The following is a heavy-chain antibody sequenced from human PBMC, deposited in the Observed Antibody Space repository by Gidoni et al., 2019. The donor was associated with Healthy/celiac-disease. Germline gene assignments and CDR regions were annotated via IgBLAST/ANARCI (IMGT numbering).Heavy chain of an antibody. D-gene: IGHD2-15*01. V-gene: IGHV4-39*07. CDR2: IYYSGST. Sequence: QLQLQESGPGLVKPSETLSLPSTVSGGSISRSSYYWGWIRQPPGKGLEWIGSIYYSGSTYYNPSLKSRVTISVDTSKNQFSLKLSSVTAADTAVYYCARDLVRVAATWGWFDPWGQGTLVTVSS. J-gene: IGHJ5*02. CDR3: ARDLVRVAATWGWFDP. CDR1: GGSISRSSYY.